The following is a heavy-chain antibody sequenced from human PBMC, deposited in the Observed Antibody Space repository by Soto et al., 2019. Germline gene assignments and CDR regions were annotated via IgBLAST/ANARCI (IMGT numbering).Heavy chain of an antibody. CDR1: GYTFTSYD. J-gene: IGHJ6*02. Sequence: QVQLVQSGAEVKKPGASVKVSCKASGYTFTSYDINWVRQATGQGLEWVGWMNPNSGNTGYAQKFQGRVTMTRNTSISTAYMELSSLRSEDTAVYYCARCPAGGMYYYYGMDVWGQGTTVTVSS. D-gene: IGHD6-13*01. CDR2: MNPNSGNT. CDR3: ARCPAGGMYYYYGMDV. V-gene: IGHV1-8*01.